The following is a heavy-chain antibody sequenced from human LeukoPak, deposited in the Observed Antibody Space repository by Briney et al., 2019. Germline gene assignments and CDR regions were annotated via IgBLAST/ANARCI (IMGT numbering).Heavy chain of an antibody. CDR1: GFTFRDYY. J-gene: IGHJ4*02. CDR2: ISSSSSYI. CDR3: ARDLRYGGNSRPVLALDY. D-gene: IGHD4-23*01. V-gene: IGHV3-11*05. Sequence: KPGGSLRLSCVASGFTFRDYYMSWIRRAPGKGLEWVSYISSSSSYIDYADSVKGRFTISRDNAKNSLHLQMKSLRAEDTAVYYCARDLRYGGNSRPVLALDYWGQGTLVTVSS.